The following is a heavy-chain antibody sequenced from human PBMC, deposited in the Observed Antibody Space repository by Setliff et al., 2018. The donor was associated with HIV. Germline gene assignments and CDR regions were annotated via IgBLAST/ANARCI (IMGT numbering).Heavy chain of an antibody. D-gene: IGHD3-10*02. CDR1: GGSFSDDY. Sequence: SETLSLTCAVYGGSFSDDYWSWIRQPPGRGMEWIGDIDHGGRTNYNPSLKSRVTMAVDASKSQISLNLTSVTAADTAVYYCARCSGRFGAVTWFDPWGHGMLVTYPQ. V-gene: IGHV4-34*01. J-gene: IGHJ5*02. CDR3: ARCSGRFGAVTWFDP. CDR2: IDHGGRT.